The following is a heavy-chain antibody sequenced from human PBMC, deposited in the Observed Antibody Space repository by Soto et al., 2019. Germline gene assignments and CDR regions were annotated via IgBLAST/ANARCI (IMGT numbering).Heavy chain of an antibody. J-gene: IGHJ6*02. CDR2: IYYSGST. D-gene: IGHD6-13*01. CDR3: ARRAQLVPDYYYAMDV. Sequence: SETLSLTCTVSGGSISSYYWSWIRQPPGKGLEWIGYIYYSGSTNYNPSLKSRVTISVDTSKNQFSLKLSSVTAADTAVYYCARRAQLVPDYYYAMDVWGQGTTVTVSS. V-gene: IGHV4-59*01. CDR1: GGSISSYY.